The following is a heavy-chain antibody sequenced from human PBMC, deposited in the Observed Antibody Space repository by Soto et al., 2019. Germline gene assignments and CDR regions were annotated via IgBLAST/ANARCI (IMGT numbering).Heavy chain of an antibody. CDR2: INPSGGST. J-gene: IGHJ4*02. CDR3: ARETSVLGDGYKPYYFDY. V-gene: IGHV1-46*01. Sequence: ASVKVSCKASGYTFTSYYMHWVRQAPGQGLEWMGIINPSGGSTSYAQKFQGRVTMTRDTSTSTVYMELSSLRAEDTAVYYCARETSVLGDGYKPYYFDYWGQGTLVTVSS. CDR1: GYTFTSYY. D-gene: IGHD5-12*01.